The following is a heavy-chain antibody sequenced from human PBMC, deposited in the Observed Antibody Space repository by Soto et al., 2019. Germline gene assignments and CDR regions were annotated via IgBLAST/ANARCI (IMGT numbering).Heavy chain of an antibody. V-gene: IGHV4-31*03. Sequence: PSETLSLTCTVSGGSISSGGYYWSRIRQHPGKGLEWIGYIYYSGSTYYNPSLKSRVTISVDTSKNQFSLKLSSVTAAPPPVYYCASLFHYSYLAVGGKGTTAPVPS. CDR2: IYYSGST. J-gene: IGHJ6*03. CDR1: GGSISSGGYY. CDR3: ASLFHYSYLAV.